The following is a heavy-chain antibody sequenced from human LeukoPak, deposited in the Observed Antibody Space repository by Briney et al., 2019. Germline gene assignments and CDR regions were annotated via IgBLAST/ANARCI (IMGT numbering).Heavy chain of an antibody. CDR1: GFTFSSYS. J-gene: IGHJ4*02. V-gene: IGHV3-21*01. CDR2: ISSSSSYI. D-gene: IGHD3-9*01. Sequence: GGSLRLSCAASGFTFSSYSMNWVRQAPGKGLEWVSSISSSSSYIYYADSVKGRFTISRDNAKNSLYLQMNSLRADDTAVYYCARDGPNYDILTGYYSGYYFDYWGQGTLVTVSS. CDR3: ARDGPNYDILTGYYSGYYFDY.